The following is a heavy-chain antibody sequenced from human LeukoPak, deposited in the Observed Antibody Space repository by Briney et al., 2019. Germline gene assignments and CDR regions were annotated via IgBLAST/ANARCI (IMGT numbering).Heavy chain of an antibody. D-gene: IGHD6-6*01. CDR2: IYYSGST. Sequence: PSETLSLTCTVSGGSISSYYWSWIRQPPGKGLEWIGYIYYSGSTNYNPSLKSRVTISVDKSDNQFSLKLSSVTAADTAVYYCARWYKYSSSWSPVNWFDPWGQGTLVTVSS. J-gene: IGHJ5*02. CDR1: GGSISSYY. V-gene: IGHV4-59*01. CDR3: ARWYKYSSSWSPVNWFDP.